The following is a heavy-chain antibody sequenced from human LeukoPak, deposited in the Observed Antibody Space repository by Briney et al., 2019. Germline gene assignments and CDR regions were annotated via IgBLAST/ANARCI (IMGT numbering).Heavy chain of an antibody. Sequence: GGSLRLSCAASGFTFSSYWMTWVRQAPGKGLEWVANIKYDGSEKDYMDSVKGRFTISRDNAKNSLYLQMNSLRAEDTAVYYCARDIEAAGLFLDYWGQGTLVTVSS. V-gene: IGHV3-7*01. CDR2: IKYDGSEK. D-gene: IGHD6-13*01. J-gene: IGHJ4*02. CDR3: ARDIEAAGLFLDY. CDR1: GFTFSSYW.